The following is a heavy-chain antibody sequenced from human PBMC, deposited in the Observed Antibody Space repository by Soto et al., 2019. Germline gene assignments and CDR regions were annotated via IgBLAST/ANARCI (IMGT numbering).Heavy chain of an antibody. V-gene: IGHV1-18*01. D-gene: IGHD3-22*01. CDR1: GYTFTTYG. Sequence: QVQLVQSGGEVKKPGASVKVSCKASGYTFTTYGITWVRQGPGQGLEWMGWISAYNGNTNYAQKVQGRVTMTTDTSTSTAYMELRSLRSDDTAVYYCARAVDYYDSSGYYTHEYSQHWGQGTLVTVSS. J-gene: IGHJ1*01. CDR3: ARAVDYYDSSGYYTHEYSQH. CDR2: ISAYNGNT.